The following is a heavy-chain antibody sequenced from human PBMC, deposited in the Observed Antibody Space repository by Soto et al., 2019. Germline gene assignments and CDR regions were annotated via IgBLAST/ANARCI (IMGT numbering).Heavy chain of an antibody. CDR3: ARLRPLVPISTYYYHSMDV. Sequence: PSETLSLTCAVYGGSFSGYYLSWIRQPPGKGLEWIGEINHSGSTNYNPSLKSRVTISVDTSKNQFSLKLSSVTAADTAVYYCARLRPLVPISTYYYHSMDVWGQGITVTVSS. J-gene: IGHJ6*02. V-gene: IGHV4-34*01. CDR2: INHSGST. D-gene: IGHD3-9*01. CDR1: GGSFSGYY.